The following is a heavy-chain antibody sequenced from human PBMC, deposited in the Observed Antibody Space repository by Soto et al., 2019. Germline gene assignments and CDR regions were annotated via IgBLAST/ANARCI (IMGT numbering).Heavy chain of an antibody. CDR1: GFTFSDYW. CDR2: IKYDGSEE. D-gene: IGHD5-12*01. Sequence: EVQVVESAGGLVQPGGSLRLSCAGSGFTFSDYWMSWARQAPGKGLEWVANIKYDGSEEYYVDSVRGRFTISRDNAMNSLHLQMNSLRADDTAVYYCARFASGKSASTWGQGTLVTVSS. CDR3: ARFASGKSAST. V-gene: IGHV3-7*05. J-gene: IGHJ5*02.